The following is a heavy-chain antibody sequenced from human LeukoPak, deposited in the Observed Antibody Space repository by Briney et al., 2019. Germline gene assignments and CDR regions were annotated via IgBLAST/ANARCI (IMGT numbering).Heavy chain of an antibody. CDR3: ARGSRAMAGTTFFDY. CDR1: GGSISSYY. CDR2: IYYSGST. D-gene: IGHD6-19*01. Sequence: SETLSLTCTVSGGSISSYYWSWIRQPPGKGLEWIGYIYYSGSTNYNPSLKSRVTISVDTSKNQFSLKLSSVTAADTAVYYCARGSRAMAGTTFFDYWGQGTLVTVSS. V-gene: IGHV4-59*01. J-gene: IGHJ4*02.